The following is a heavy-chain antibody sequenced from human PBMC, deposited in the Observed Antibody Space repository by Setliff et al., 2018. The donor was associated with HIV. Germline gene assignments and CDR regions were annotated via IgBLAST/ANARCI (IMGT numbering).Heavy chain of an antibody. V-gene: IGHV1-46*01. CDR1: GGTFSSYA. D-gene: IGHD3-10*01. J-gene: IGHJ4*02. CDR3: ARGGYHGFGSYGDY. CDR2: LNPSGDST. Sequence: ASVKVSCKASGGTFSSYAISWVRQAPGQGLEWMGILNPSGDSTAYAQKFQGRVTMTRYTSTSTVYMELSRLRSDDTAVYYCARGGYHGFGSYGDYWGQGTLVTVSS.